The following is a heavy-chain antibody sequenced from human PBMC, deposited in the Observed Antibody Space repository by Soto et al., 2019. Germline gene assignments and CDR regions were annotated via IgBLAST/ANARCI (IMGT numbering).Heavy chain of an antibody. CDR3: AKLRLATYDFWGGCDS. CDR1: GFTFNDYA. D-gene: IGHD3-3*01. CDR2: ISYDESNK. Sequence: QVQLVESGGGVVQPGRSLKLSCLASGFTFNDYAMRWVRQAPGKGLEWVALISYDESNKDYADSVKGRFTISRDNSKNALYLQINSLRSEDTAVYYCAKLRLATYDFWGGCDSWGQGTLVTVSS. J-gene: IGHJ4*02. V-gene: IGHV3-30*18.